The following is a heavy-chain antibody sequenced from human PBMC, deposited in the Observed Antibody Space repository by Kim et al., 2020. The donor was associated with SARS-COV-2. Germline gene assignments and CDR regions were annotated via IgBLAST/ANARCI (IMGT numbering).Heavy chain of an antibody. CDR2: ISGSGGST. J-gene: IGHJ4*02. Sequence: GGSLRLSCAASGFTFSSYAMSWVRQAPGKGLEWVSAISGSGGSTYYADSVKGRFTISRDNSKNTLYLQMNSLRAEDTAVYYCAAGPSKLYVVVPAAIPRRHDYWGQGTLVTVSS. V-gene: IGHV3-23*01. CDR1: GFTFSSYA. D-gene: IGHD2-2*01. CDR3: AAGPSKLYVVVPAAIPRRHDY.